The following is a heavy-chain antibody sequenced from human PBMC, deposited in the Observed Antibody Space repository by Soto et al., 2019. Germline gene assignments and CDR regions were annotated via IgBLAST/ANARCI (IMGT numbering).Heavy chain of an antibody. CDR2: IYHSGST. D-gene: IGHD3-10*01. Sequence: QLQLQESGSGLVKPSQTLSLTCAVSGGSISSGGYSWSWIRQPPGKGLEWIGYIYHSGSTYYNPSLNSRVTISVDRSKNQFSLKLSSVTAADTAVYYCARDRITMVRGVITPYNWFDPWGQGTLVTVSS. CDR3: ARDRITMVRGVITPYNWFDP. V-gene: IGHV4-30-2*01. CDR1: GGSISSGGYS. J-gene: IGHJ5*02.